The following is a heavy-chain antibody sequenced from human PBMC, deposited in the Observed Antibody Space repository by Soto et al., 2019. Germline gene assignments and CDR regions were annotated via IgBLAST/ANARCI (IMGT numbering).Heavy chain of an antibody. V-gene: IGHV1-18*01. CDR2: ISAYNGNT. Sequence: ASVKVSCKASGYTFTSYGISWVRQAPGQGLEWMGWISAYNGNTNYAQKLQGRVTMTTDTSTSTAYMELRSLRSEDTAVYYCARDLDTAIFSLPVNYYYGMDFCGQGTSVTVS. D-gene: IGHD5-18*01. J-gene: IGHJ6*02. CDR1: GYTFTSYG. CDR3: ARDLDTAIFSLPVNYYYGMDF.